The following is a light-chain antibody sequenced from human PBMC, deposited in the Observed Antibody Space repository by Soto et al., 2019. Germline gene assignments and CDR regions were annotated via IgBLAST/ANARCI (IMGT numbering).Light chain of an antibody. CDR1: QSISSW. V-gene: IGKV1-5*03. J-gene: IGKJ1*01. Sequence: DIQMTQSPSTLSTSVGDGVTITCRASQSISSWLAWYQQKPGKAPKLLIYKASGLESGVPSRFSGSGSGTELTLTISSLQPDDVATYDCQQYNSFPWTFGQGTKVEIK. CDR3: QQYNSFPWT. CDR2: KAS.